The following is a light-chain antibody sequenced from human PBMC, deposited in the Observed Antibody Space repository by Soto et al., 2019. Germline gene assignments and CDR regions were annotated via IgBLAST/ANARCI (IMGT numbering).Light chain of an antibody. J-gene: IGLJ2*01. CDR1: KLGDKY. CDR3: QAWDSSTVI. V-gene: IGLV3-1*01. CDR2: QDS. Sequence: SYELTQPPSVSVSPGQTASITYSGDKLGDKYACWYQQKPGQSPVLVIYQDSKRPSGIPERFSGSTSGNTATLTISGTQAMDEADYYCQAWDSSTVIFGVGTKLTVL.